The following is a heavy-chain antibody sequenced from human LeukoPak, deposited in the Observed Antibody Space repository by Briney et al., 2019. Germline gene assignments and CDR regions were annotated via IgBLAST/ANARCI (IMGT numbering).Heavy chain of an antibody. CDR2: IRYDGTNK. D-gene: IGHD4-17*01. CDR1: GFSFSTYG. J-gene: IGHJ5*02. Sequence: TGGSLRLSCAASGFSFSTYGMHWVRQAPGKGLEWVAFIRYDGTNKFYVDSVKGRFTISRDNSKNTLYLHLNSLRAEDTAMYYCANGLATVTTPAEVSWGQGTLVTVSS. V-gene: IGHV3-30*02. CDR3: ANGLATVTTPAEVS.